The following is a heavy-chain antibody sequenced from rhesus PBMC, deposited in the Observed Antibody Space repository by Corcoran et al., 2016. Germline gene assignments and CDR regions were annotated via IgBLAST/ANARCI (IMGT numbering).Heavy chain of an antibody. J-gene: IGHJ4*01. CDR2: IDGNGAST. V-gene: IGHV4-73*01. D-gene: IGHD2-39*01. Sequence: QVKLQQWGEGLVKPAETLSLTCAVYGGAISDYYWSWIRQPPGKGQGWIGNIDGNGASTHSNPSLKNRVTISRDASKSQFSLRLTSVTAADTAVYYCAAPYCSRGVCYQPDDYWGQGVLVTVSS. CDR3: AAPYCSRGVCYQPDDY. CDR1: GGAISDYY.